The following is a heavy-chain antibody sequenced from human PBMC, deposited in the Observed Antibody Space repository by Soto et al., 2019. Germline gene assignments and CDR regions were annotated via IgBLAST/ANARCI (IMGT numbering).Heavy chain of an antibody. CDR2: IYYSGST. D-gene: IGHD2-15*01. V-gene: IGHV4-31*03. CDR1: GCSISSGGDY. Sequence: QVQLQESGPGLVKPSQTLSLTCTVSGCSISSGGDYWSWIRQHPGKGLEWIGYIYYSGSTYYNPSLKTRVTISLDTSKNQFSLKLSSVTAADTAVSYCAREGDYCSGGSCYRWFDPWGQGSLVTVSS. J-gene: IGHJ5*02. CDR3: AREGDYCSGGSCYRWFDP.